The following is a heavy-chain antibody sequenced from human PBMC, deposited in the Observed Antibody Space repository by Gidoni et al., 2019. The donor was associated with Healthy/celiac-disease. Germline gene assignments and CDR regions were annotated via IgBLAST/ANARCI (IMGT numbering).Heavy chain of an antibody. J-gene: IGHJ4*02. Sequence: QVQLQQWGAGLLKPSETLSLTCAVYGGSFSGYYWSWIRQPPGKGLEWIGEINHSGSTNYNPSLKSRVTISVDTSKNQFSLKLSSVTAADTAVYYCARGLQYCSGGSCRDYWGQGTLVTVSS. V-gene: IGHV4-34*01. CDR1: GGSFSGYY. D-gene: IGHD2-15*01. CDR3: ARGLQYCSGGSCRDY. CDR2: INHSGST.